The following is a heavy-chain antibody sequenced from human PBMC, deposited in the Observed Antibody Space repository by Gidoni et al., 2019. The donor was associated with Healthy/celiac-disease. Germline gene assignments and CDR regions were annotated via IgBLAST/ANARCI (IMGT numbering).Heavy chain of an antibody. D-gene: IGHD1-26*01. V-gene: IGHV3-23*01. CDR2: ISGSGGST. CDR1: GLTFSRYA. Sequence: EVQLLESGGGLVQPGGSLRISCAASGLTFSRYAMSWVRQAPGKGLAWVSAISGSGGSTYYADSVKGRFTISRDNSKNTLYLQMNSLRAEDTAVYYCAKDTFGGSYPVWFQHWGQGTLVTVSS. CDR3: AKDTFGGSYPVWFQH. J-gene: IGHJ1*01.